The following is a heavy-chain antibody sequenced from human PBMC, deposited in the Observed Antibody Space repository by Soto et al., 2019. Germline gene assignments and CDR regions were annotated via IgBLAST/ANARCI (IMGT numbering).Heavy chain of an antibody. Sequence: PSETLSLTCTVSGGSISSYYWSWIRQPPGKGLEWIGYIYYSGSTNYNPSLKSRVTISVDTSKNQFSLKLSSVTAADTAVYYCARTVVTADKTFDYWGQGTLVTVSS. CDR3: ARTVVTADKTFDY. CDR1: GGSISSYY. V-gene: IGHV4-59*01. CDR2: IYYSGST. D-gene: IGHD2-21*02. J-gene: IGHJ4*02.